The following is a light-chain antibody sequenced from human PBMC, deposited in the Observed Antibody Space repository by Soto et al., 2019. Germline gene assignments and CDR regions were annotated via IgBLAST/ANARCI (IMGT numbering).Light chain of an antibody. J-gene: IGKJ2*01. Sequence: DIPMTQSPSSVSASVGDRVTITCRASQGINIWLAWYQQKPGKAPNILIYAASSLQSGVLSRFSTREYGKDFTLTISTLQHEDFAAYYCEQANVFLFTCSQGTKVQIK. CDR2: AAS. CDR3: EQANVFLFT. CDR1: QGINIW. V-gene: IGKV1-12*01.